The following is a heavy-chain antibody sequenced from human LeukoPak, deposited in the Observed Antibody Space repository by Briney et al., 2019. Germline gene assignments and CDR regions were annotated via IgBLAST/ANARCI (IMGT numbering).Heavy chain of an antibody. CDR1: GFTFGGYA. Sequence: GGSLRLSCSTSGFTFGGYAMSWVRQAPGKGLEWVGFIRSKAYGGTTEYAASVKGRFTISRDDSKSIAYLQMNSLKIEDTAVYYCTRERYGSGYYGYWGQGTLVTVSS. J-gene: IGHJ4*02. D-gene: IGHD3-3*01. CDR3: TRERYGSGYYGY. CDR2: IRSKAYGGTT. V-gene: IGHV3-49*04.